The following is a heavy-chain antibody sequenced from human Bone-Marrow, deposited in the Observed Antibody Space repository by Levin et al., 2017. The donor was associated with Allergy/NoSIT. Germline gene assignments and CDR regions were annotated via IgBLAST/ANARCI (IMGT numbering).Heavy chain of an antibody. CDR1: GYTFTSYY. D-gene: IGHD3-22*01. CDR2: INPSGGST. Sequence: ASVKVSCKASGYTFTSYYMHWVRQAPGQGLEWMGIINPSGGSTSYAQKFQGRVTMTRDTSTSTVYMELSSLRSEDTAVYYCARDSSGYDPETEDYDSRGYYFDYWGQGTLVTVSS. CDR3: ARDSSGYDPETEDYDSRGYYFDY. V-gene: IGHV1-46*01. J-gene: IGHJ4*02.